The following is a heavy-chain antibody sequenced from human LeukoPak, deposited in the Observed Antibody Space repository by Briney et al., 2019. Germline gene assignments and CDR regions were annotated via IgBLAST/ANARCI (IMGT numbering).Heavy chain of an antibody. V-gene: IGHV3-7*01. D-gene: IGHD1-26*01. CDR3: AKASGSFYFYSYGMDV. CDR2: IKQDGSTK. J-gene: IGHJ6*02. Sequence: GGSLRLSCVGSGFSFSSYWMNWVRQAPGKGLECVANIKQDGSTKIYVDSVKGQFTISKDNAKNSMYLQVNSLRAEDTAVYYWAKASGSFYFYSYGMDVWGQGTTVTVSS. CDR1: GFSFSSYW.